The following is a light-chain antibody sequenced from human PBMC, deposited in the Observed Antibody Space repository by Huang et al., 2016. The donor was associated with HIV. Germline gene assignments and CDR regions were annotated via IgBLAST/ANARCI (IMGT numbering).Light chain of an antibody. CDR1: HSVDSD. CDR3: QQYSDWPPLT. V-gene: IGKV3-15*01. Sequence: EIEMTQSPATLSVSPGERATLSCRASHSVDSDLAWYKQKPGQAPRLLIYDASTRATGISAKFNGTGSGTEFSLSITNLQSEDFAVYYCQQYSDWPPLTFGGGTKVEI. CDR2: DAS. J-gene: IGKJ4*01.